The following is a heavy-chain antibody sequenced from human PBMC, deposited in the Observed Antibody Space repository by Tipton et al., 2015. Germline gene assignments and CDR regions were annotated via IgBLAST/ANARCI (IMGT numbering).Heavy chain of an antibody. CDR3: ACQDYDSLTRDYQTVDY. CDR2: IYYSGST. J-gene: IGHJ4*02. D-gene: IGHD3-9*01. CDR1: GGSISSSLHY. V-gene: IGHV4-39*01. Sequence: TLSLTCTVSGGSISSSLHYWGWIRQPPGKGLEWIGSIYYSGSTYYNPSLNSRVTISIDTSRNQFSLKLSSVTAADTAVYYCACQDYDSLTRDYQTVDYWGQGTLVTVSS.